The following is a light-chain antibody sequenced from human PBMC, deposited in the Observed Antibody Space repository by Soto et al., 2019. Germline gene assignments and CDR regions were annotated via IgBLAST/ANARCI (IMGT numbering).Light chain of an antibody. Sequence: DIQMTPSPSSVSASVEDRVTITCRASQGISSWLDWYQQKPGKAPKLLSYAASSLQSGVPSRFSGSGSGTDFTLTISSLQPEDFATYYCQQANSFPLTFGGGTKVDIK. J-gene: IGKJ4*01. CDR2: AAS. CDR3: QQANSFPLT. CDR1: QGISSW. V-gene: IGKV1D-12*01.